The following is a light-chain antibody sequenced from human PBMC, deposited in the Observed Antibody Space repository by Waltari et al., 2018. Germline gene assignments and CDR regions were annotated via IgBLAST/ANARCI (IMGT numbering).Light chain of an antibody. Sequence: DIVMTQSQLSLSVTPGEPASISCRYSQSLLDSNGYNYLDWYLQKPGQSPQVLIYLGSDRASGVPDRFSGSGSGTVFTLSISRVEPEDVGVYYCMQGLQTPWTFGQGTKVEI. CDR2: LGS. CDR1: QSLLDSNGYNY. CDR3: MQGLQTPWT. V-gene: IGKV2-28*01. J-gene: IGKJ1*01.